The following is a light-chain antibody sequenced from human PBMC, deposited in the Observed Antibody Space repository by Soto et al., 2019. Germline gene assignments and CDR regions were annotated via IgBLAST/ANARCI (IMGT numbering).Light chain of an antibody. J-gene: IGLJ2*01. CDR3: CSYTGSDTVL. CDR2: DVR. V-gene: IGLV2-14*03. CDR1: SSDVGAYNY. Sequence: QSALTQPASVSGSPGQSITISCTGTSSDVGAYNYVSWYQQHPGNAPKLLIYDVRYRPSGVSHRFSGSNTGTTASLTISGLRAEDEADYYCCSYTGSDTVLFGGGTKLTVL.